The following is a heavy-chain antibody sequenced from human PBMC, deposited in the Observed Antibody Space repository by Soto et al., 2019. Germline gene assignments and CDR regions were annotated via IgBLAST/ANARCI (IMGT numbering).Heavy chain of an antibody. CDR1: GGTFSSYT. CDR2: IIPILGIA. CDR3: ARDGCSSTSCYYNWFDP. Sequence: QVQLVQSGAEVKKPGSSVKVSCKASGGTFSSYTISWVRQAPGQGLEWMGRIIPILGIANYAQKFQGRVTITADKSTSTAYMELRSLRSEDTAVYYCARDGCSSTSCYYNWFDPWGQGTLVTVSS. D-gene: IGHD2-2*01. J-gene: IGHJ5*02. V-gene: IGHV1-69*08.